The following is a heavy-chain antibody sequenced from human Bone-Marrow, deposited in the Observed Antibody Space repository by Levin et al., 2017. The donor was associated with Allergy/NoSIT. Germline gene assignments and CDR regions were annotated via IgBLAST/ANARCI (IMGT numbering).Heavy chain of an antibody. CDR2: ISSSSNDR. J-gene: IGHJ4*02. CDR3: AREYYYVSGSYPAD. CDR1: GFTFSDYY. V-gene: IGHV3-11*05. D-gene: IGHD3-10*01. Sequence: PGGSLRLSCAASGFTFSDYYMSWIRQAPGKGLEWVSYISSSSNDRKYADSVKGRFTISRDNAKNSLYLQMNSLRAEDTAIYFCAREYYYVSGSYPADWGQGTRVTVYS.